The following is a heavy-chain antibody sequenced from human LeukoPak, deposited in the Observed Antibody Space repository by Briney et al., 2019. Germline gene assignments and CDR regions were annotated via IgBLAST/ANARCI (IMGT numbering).Heavy chain of an antibody. CDR3: ARSGYCSSTSCTDDYYYGMDV. CDR1: GFTFSSYS. Sequence: GGSLRLSCAASGFTFSSYSMNWVRQAPGKGLEWVSYISSSSSTICYADSVKGRFTISRDNAKNSLYLQMNSLRAEDTAVYYCARSGYCSSTSCTDDYYYGMDVWGQGTTVIVSS. D-gene: IGHD2-2*01. J-gene: IGHJ6*02. CDR2: ISSSSSTI. V-gene: IGHV3-48*01.